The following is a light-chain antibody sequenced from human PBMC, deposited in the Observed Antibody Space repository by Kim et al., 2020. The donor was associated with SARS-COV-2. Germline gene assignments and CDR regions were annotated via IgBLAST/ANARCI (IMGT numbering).Light chain of an antibody. CDR3: SSYAGSNNLV. CDR2: EVS. J-gene: IGLJ2*01. CDR1: SSAVGGYNY. Sequence: GQSVTIPCTGTSSAVGGYNYVSWYQQHPVKAPKLMIYEVSKRPSGVPDRFSGSKSGNTASLTVSGLQAEDEADYYCSSYAGSNNLVFGGGTQLTVL. V-gene: IGLV2-8*01.